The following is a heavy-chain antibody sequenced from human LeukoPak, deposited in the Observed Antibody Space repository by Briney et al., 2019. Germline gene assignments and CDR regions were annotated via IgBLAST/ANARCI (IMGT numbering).Heavy chain of an antibody. Sequence: GGSLRLSCEVSGIIFENHDMHWVRQAPGKGLEWVAIVWYDGSKDYYADSVKGRFTISRDNSKNTLYLQMNSLSAEDTALYYCAAGYSGYDLKIDYWGQGTLVTVSS. J-gene: IGHJ4*02. CDR2: VWYDGSKD. D-gene: IGHD5-12*01. V-gene: IGHV3-33*01. CDR1: GIIFENHD. CDR3: AAGYSGYDLKIDY.